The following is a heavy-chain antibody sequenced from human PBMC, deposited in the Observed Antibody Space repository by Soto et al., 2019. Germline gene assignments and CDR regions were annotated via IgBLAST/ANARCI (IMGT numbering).Heavy chain of an antibody. CDR3: ARDHGSSLRYFDY. J-gene: IGHJ4*02. CDR2: IYYSGST. V-gene: IGHV4-31*03. D-gene: IGHD6-13*01. Sequence: SETLSLTCTVSGGSISSGGYYWSWIRQHPGKGLEWIGYIYYSGSTYYNPSLKSRVTISVDTSKNQFSLKLSSVTAADTAVYYCARDHGSSLRYFDYWGQGTLVTVS. CDR1: GGSISSGGYY.